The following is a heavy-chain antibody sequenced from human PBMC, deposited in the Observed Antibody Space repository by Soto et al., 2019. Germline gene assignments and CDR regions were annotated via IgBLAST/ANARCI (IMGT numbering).Heavy chain of an antibody. J-gene: IGHJ3*02. CDR3: ARRKADYGDAFDI. D-gene: IGHD4-17*01. V-gene: IGHV3-11*01. CDR1: GFTFSDYY. Sequence: GGSLRLSCAASGFTFSDYYMSWIRQAPGKGLEWVSYMSSSGSTIYYADSVKGRFTISRDNAKNSLYLQMNSLRAEDTAVYYCARRKADYGDAFDIWGQGTMVTVSS. CDR2: MSSSGSTI.